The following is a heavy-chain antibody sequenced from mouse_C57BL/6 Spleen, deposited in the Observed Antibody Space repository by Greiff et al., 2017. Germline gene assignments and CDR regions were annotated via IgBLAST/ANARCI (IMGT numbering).Heavy chain of an antibody. D-gene: IGHD2-3*01. Sequence: QVQLQQSGAELVKPGASVKLSCKASGYTFTSYWMHWVKQRPGQGLEWIGMIHPNSGSTNYNEKFKSKATLTVNKSSSTAYMQLSSLTSEDSAVYYCARDDGYYFPFGYWGQGTLVTVSA. CDR3: ARDDGYYFPFGY. J-gene: IGHJ3*01. CDR2: IHPNSGST. CDR1: GYTFTSYW. V-gene: IGHV1-64*01.